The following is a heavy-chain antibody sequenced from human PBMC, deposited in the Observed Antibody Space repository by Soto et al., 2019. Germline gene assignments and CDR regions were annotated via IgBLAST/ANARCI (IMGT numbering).Heavy chain of an antibody. CDR3: ARHSPPFFYGSGPWDV. Sequence: SETLSLTCAVYGGSFSGYYWTWIRQPPGTGLEWIGEINHSGSTNYNPSLKSRVTISVDTSKNQFSLKLTSVTAADTAVYYCARHSPPFFYGSGPWDVWGQGTTVTVSS. CDR1: GGSFSGYY. CDR2: INHSGST. J-gene: IGHJ6*02. V-gene: IGHV4-34*01. D-gene: IGHD3-10*01.